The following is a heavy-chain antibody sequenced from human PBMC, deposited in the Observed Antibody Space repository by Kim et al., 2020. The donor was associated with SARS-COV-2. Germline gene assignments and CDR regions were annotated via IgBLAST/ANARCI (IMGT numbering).Heavy chain of an antibody. D-gene: IGHD2-21*01. CDR1: GFTFSSYG. J-gene: IGHJ4*02. CDR3: VRDIHINLEPNGLSPLSPLGY. V-gene: IGHV3-33*05. Sequence: GGSLRLSCAASGFTFSSYGMHWVRQAPGKGLEWVAVISYDGSNKYYADSVKGRFTISRDNSKNTLYLQMNSLRAEDTAVYYCVRDIHINLEPNGLSPLSPLGYWGQGTLVTVSS. CDR2: ISYDGSNK.